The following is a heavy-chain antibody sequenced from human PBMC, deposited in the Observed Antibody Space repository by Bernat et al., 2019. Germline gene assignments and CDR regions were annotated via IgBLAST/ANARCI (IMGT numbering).Heavy chain of an antibody. J-gene: IGHJ4*02. D-gene: IGHD3-16*01. CDR1: GFTFSTFW. Sequence: EVQLVESGGGLVQSGGSLRLSCGASGFTFSTFWMSWVRQAPGKGLEWVSAISGSGGSTYYADSVKGRFTISRDNSKNTLYLQMNSLRAEDTAVYYCAKVVYVTVARSYYFDYWGQGTLVTVSS. CDR2: ISGSGGST. CDR3: AKVVYVTVARSYYFDY. V-gene: IGHV3-23*04.